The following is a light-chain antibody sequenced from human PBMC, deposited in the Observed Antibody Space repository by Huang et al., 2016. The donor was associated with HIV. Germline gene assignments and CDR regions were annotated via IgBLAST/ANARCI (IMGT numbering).Light chain of an antibody. CDR1: QSISSY. CDR2: AAS. Sequence: DIQMTQSPSSLSASVGDRITITSRASQSISSYLNWYQQKPGKAPKLLIYAASSLQSGVPSSFSGSGSGTDFTLAISSLQPEDFATYYCQQSYSTPWTFGQGTKVEIK. J-gene: IGKJ1*01. V-gene: IGKV1-39*01. CDR3: QQSYSTPWT.